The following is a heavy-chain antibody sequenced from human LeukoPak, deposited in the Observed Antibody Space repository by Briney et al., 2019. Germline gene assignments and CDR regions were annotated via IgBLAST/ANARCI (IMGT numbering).Heavy chain of an antibody. CDR3: ARDRSHYFNWFDP. CDR1: GGSLSSYY. D-gene: IGHD2/OR15-2a*01. V-gene: IGHV4-59*01. CDR2: IYYSGST. Sequence: SETLSLTCTVSGGSLSSYYWSWIRQPPGQGLEWIGYIYYSGSTNYNPSLKTRVTISVDTSKNQCSLKLSSVTAADTAVYYCARDRSHYFNWFDPWGQGTLVTVSS. J-gene: IGHJ5*02.